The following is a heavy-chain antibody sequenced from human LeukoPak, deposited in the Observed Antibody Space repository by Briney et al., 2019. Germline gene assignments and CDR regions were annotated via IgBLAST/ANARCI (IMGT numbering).Heavy chain of an antibody. Sequence: SETLSLTCIVSGGSISSSYWSWIRQPPGKGLEWMGYLYYIGSTIYNPSLESRVSISIDTSKNQFSLRLSSVTAADTAVYYCARGESVHTEGAFDIWGQGTMVTVSS. CDR1: GGSISSSY. D-gene: IGHD6-19*01. V-gene: IGHV4-59*01. J-gene: IGHJ3*02. CDR2: LYYIGST. CDR3: ARGESVHTEGAFDI.